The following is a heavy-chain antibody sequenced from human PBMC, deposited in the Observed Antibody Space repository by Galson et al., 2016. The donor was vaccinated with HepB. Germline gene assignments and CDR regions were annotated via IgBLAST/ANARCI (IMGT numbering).Heavy chain of an antibody. J-gene: IGHJ4*02. D-gene: IGHD6-19*01. V-gene: IGHV3-23*01. CDR3: ATAIVTAGWYNFDY. CDR1: GFTFRSYA. CDR2: ISGSGGTT. Sequence: SLRLSCATSGFTFRSYAMSWVRQAPGKGLEWVSTISGSGGTTYYADSVKGRFPISRDNSKSTLYLQVNSLRAEDTAVYYCATAIVTAGWYNFDYWGQGTLVTVSS.